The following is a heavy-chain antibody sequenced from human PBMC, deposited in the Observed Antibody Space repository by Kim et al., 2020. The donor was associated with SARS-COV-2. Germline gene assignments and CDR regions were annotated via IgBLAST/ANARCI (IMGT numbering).Heavy chain of an antibody. Sequence: GGSLRLSCATSGLTFSAYDMNWVRRAPGKGLEWLSFITKSSTTIYYADSVKGRFTISRDNAKNSLYLQMNSLRDEDTALYYCVRDRMGGAFDIWGQGTMVTVSS. CDR1: GLTFSAYD. CDR2: ITKSSTTI. V-gene: IGHV3-48*02. D-gene: IGHD3-16*01. CDR3: VRDRMGGAFDI. J-gene: IGHJ3*02.